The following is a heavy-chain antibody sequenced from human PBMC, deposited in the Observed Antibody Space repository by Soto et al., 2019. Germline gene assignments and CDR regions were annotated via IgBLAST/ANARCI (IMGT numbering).Heavy chain of an antibody. CDR1: GYTFTGYG. CDR2: IXAXXXNX. J-gene: IGHJ5*02. CDR3: ARAKWSVVTPHWFDP. D-gene: IGHD3-3*01. Sequence: ASVKVSCKASGYTFTGYGISLVRQAPGQGLEWMGXIXAXXXNXNXAXKXXXXVTMTTDTSTSTAYMELRRLRSDDTAVYYCARAKWSVVTPHWFDPWGQGTLVTVSS. V-gene: IGHV1-18*04.